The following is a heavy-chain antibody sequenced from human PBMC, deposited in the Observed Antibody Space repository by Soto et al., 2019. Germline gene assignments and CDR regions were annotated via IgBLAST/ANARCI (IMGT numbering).Heavy chain of an antibody. D-gene: IGHD3-3*01. CDR1: GFTFSSYA. J-gene: IGHJ6*02. CDR3: ARDLRFTIFGVVINSPEYYYYYGMDV. V-gene: IGHV3-30-3*01. Sequence: GGSLRLSCAASGFTFSSYAMHWVRQAPGKGLEWVAVISYDGSNKYYADSVKGRFTISRDNSKNTLYLQMNSLRAEDTAVYYCARDLRFTIFGVVINSPEYYYYYGMDVWGQGTTVTVSS. CDR2: ISYDGSNK.